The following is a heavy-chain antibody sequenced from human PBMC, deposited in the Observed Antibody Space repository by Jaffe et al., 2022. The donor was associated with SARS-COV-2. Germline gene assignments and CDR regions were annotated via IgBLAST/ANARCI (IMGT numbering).Heavy chain of an antibody. CDR1: GYTFTSYY. CDR2: INPSGGST. Sequence: QVQLVQSGAEVKKPGASVKVSCKASGYTFTSYYMHWVRQAPGQGLEWMGIINPSGGSTSYAQKFQGRVTMTRDTSTSTVYMELSSLRSEDTAVYYCARVISVVAAFPGFDYWGQGTLVTVSS. V-gene: IGHV1-46*01. J-gene: IGHJ4*02. D-gene: IGHD2-15*01. CDR3: ARVISVVAAFPGFDY.